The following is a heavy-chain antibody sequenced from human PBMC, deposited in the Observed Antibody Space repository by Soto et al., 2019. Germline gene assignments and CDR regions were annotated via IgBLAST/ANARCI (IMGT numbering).Heavy chain of an antibody. CDR2: LIPIYDAP. J-gene: IGHJ6*02. D-gene: IGHD1-1*01. CDR3: ARVREPHLDHYGLDV. CDR1: GLIFNVYG. V-gene: IGHV1-69*06. Sequence: SVKVSCKTSGLIFNVYGIHWVRQAPGQGLEWVGGLIPIYDAPYYAQKFQGRVTISADKSTTTVHLELSSLQSDDTAVYFCARVREPHLDHYGLDVWGQGTTVTVSS.